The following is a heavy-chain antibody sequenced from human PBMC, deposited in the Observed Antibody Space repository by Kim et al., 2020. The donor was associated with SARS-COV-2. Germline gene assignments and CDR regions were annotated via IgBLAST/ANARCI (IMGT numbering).Heavy chain of an antibody. V-gene: IGHV1-69*04. CDR2: IIPILGIA. CDR1: GGTFSSYA. Sequence: SVKVSRKASGGTFSSYAISWVRQAPGQGLEWMGRIIPILGIANYAQKFQGRVTITADKSTSTAYMELSSLRSEDTAVYYCARTAAHPSYYYGSGGGMDVWGQGTTVTVSS. D-gene: IGHD3-10*01. CDR3: ARTAAHPSYYYGSGGGMDV. J-gene: IGHJ6*02.